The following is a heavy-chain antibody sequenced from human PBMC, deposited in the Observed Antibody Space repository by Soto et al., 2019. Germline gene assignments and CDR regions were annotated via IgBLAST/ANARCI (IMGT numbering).Heavy chain of an antibody. CDR3: ARERPYCGSAGCSTWLDP. D-gene: IGHD2-2*02. J-gene: IGHJ5*02. CDR1: GFTLDDYY. V-gene: IGHV3-11*01. CDR2: FSNSASPI. Sequence: QVQLVESGGGLVKPGGSLRLSCAASGFTLDDYYVNWVRQAPGKGLEWISYFSNSASPIYYADSVKGRFTVSRDTAKNSVYLQMNSLGAADTAVYYCARERPYCGSAGCSTWLDPWGQGTLVTVSS.